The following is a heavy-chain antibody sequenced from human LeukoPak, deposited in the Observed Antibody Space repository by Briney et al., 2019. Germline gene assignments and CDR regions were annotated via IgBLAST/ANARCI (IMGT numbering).Heavy chain of an antibody. CDR2: ISSSGSTI. D-gene: IGHD2-21*01. CDR1: GFIRSNHE. CDR3: ARDRGLTLFYYGMDV. Sequence: GGSLRLSCAASGFIRSNHEMDWVRQAPGKGLEWVSYISSSGSTIYHADSVKGRFTISRDNAKNSLYLQMNSLRAEDTAVYYCARDRGLTLFYYGMDVLGQGTTVIVSS. J-gene: IGHJ6*02. V-gene: IGHV3-48*03.